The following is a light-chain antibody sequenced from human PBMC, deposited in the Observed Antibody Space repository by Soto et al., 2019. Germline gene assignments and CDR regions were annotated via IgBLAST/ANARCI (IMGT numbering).Light chain of an antibody. V-gene: IGLV1-44*01. CDR2: SNN. CDR1: SSNIGSNT. Sequence: QPVLTQPPSASGTPGQRVTISCSGSSSNIGSNTVNWYQQLPGTAHKLLIYSNNQRPSGVPDRFSGSKSGTSASLAISGLQSEDEADYYCAAWDDSLNVHYVFGTGTKLTVL. CDR3: AAWDDSLNVHYV. J-gene: IGLJ1*01.